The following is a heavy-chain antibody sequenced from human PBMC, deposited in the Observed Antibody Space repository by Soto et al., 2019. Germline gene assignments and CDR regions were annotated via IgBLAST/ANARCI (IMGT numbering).Heavy chain of an antibody. CDR1: GGTFSXXX. V-gene: IGHV1-69*13. CDR3: ARVTYYDILTGYYDG. CDR2: IIPIFGTA. J-gene: IGHJ4*02. Sequence: SVKVSCXAXGGTFSXXXXXWVRXXXGQGLEWMGGIIPIFGTANYAQKFQGRVTITADESTSTAYMELSSLRSEDTAVYYCARVTYYDILTGYYDGWGQGTLVTVSS. D-gene: IGHD3-9*01.